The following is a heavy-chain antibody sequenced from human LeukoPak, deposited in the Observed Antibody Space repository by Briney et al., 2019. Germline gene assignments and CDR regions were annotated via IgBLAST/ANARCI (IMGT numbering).Heavy chain of an antibody. CDR3: ARVSGSGTKVESFDY. D-gene: IGHD3-10*01. CDR2: ISSSSSYI. J-gene: IGHJ4*02. CDR1: GFTFSSYS. V-gene: IGHV3-21*01. Sequence: AGGSLRLSCAASGFTFSSYSTNWVRQAPGKGLEWVSSISSSSSYIYYADSVKGRFTISRDNAKNSLYLQMNSLRAEDTAVYYCARVSGSGTKVESFDYWGQGTLVTVSS.